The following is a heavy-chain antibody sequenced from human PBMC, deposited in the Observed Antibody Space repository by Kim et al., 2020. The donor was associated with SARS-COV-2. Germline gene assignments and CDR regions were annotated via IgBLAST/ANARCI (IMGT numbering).Heavy chain of an antibody. D-gene: IGHD4-17*01. J-gene: IGHJ6*01. Sequence: GESLKISCKGSGYSFTSYWIGWVRQMPGKGLEWMGIIYPGDSDTRYSPSFQGQVTIPADKSISTAYLQWGSLKASDTALVYCARPGGGTTVVRHQMDIRTLCLAEQYDCYVHGMDGWGQGTTVTVAS. CDR3: ARPGGGTTVVRHQMDIRTLCLAEQYDCYVHGMDG. V-gene: IGHV5-51*01. CDR2: IYPGDSDT. CDR1: GYSFTSYW.